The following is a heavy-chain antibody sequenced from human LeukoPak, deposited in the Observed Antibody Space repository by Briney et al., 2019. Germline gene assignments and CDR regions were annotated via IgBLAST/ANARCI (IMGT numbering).Heavy chain of an antibody. CDR3: ATGHSYGYDY. D-gene: IGHD5-18*01. J-gene: IGHJ4*02. Sequence: GGSLRLSCAASGLTFSDFWMHWVRQPPGKGLVWVALVKGDGRTTIYADSVKGRFTISRDNAKNTLYLQMNSLRVDDSGVYYCATGHSYGYDYWGQGVLVTVSS. CDR1: GLTFSDFW. V-gene: IGHV3-74*01. CDR2: VKGDGRTT.